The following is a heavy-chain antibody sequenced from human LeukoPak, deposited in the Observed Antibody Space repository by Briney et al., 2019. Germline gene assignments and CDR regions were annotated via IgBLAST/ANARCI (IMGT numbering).Heavy chain of an antibody. J-gene: IGHJ4*02. V-gene: IGHV3-66*01. CDR3: ATAHVVVVAANVDY. D-gene: IGHD2-15*01. CDR1: GFTVSSNY. CDR2: IYSGGST. Sequence: GGSLRLSCAASGFTVSSNYMSWVHQAPGKGLEWVSVIYSGGSTYYADSVKGRFTISRVNSKNTLYLQMNSLRAEDTAVYYCATAHVVVVAANVDYWGQGTLVTVSS.